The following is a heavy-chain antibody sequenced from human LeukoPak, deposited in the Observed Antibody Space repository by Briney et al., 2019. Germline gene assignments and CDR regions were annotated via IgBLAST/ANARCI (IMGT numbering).Heavy chain of an antibody. V-gene: IGHV3-23*01. Sequence: GGSLRLSCAASGFTFSYYAMSWVRQAPGKGLEWVSTILGSGGSTYYSDSVKGRFTISRDNSKNTLYLQMTSLRAEDTALYYCAKGGGDYTQFDPWGQGTLVIVSS. J-gene: IGHJ5*02. CDR2: ILGSGGST. CDR3: AKGGGDYTQFDP. CDR1: GFTFSYYA. D-gene: IGHD4-17*01.